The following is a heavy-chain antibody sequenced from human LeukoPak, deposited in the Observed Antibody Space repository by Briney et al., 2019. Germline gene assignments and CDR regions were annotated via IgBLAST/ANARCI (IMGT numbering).Heavy chain of an antibody. V-gene: IGHV3-11*01. CDR1: GFTLSDYY. D-gene: IGHD4-17*01. J-gene: IGHJ2*01. CDR2: ISSSGSTI. CDR3: ARDTYGDVREGWYFDL. Sequence: PGGSLRLSCAASGFTLSDYYMSWICQAPGKGLEWVSYISSSGSTIYYADSVKGRFTISRDNAKNSLYLQMNSLRAEDTAVYYCARDTYGDVREGWYFDLWGRGTLVTVSS.